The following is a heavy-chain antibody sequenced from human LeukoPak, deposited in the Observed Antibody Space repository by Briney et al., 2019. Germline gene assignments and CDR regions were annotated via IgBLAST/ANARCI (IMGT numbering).Heavy chain of an antibody. CDR1: GFTLSNYA. J-gene: IGHJ4*02. CDR2: ISNNGGST. Sequence: GGSLRLSCAASGFTLSNYAMHWVRQAPGKGLEFVSGISNNGGSTSYANSVKGRFTISRDNSKNTLYLQMGSLRAEDMAVYYCARGYCGSPTCSTDYWGQGTLVTVSS. D-gene: IGHD2-2*02. CDR3: ARGYCGSPTCSTDY. V-gene: IGHV3-64*01.